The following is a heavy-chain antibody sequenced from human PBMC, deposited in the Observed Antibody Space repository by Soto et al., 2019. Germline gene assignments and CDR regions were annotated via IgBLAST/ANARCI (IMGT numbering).Heavy chain of an antibody. V-gene: IGHV3-48*03. CDR3: ARDHVGYGMDV. CDR1: RFTFSSYE. CDR2: ISSSGSTI. Sequence: PGGSLRLSYASSRFTFSSYEMNWLRQAPGKGLEWVSYISSSGSTIYYADSVKGRFTISRDNAKNSLYLQMNSLRAEDTAVYYCARDHVGYGMDVWGQGNTVTGSS. D-gene: IGHD1-26*01. J-gene: IGHJ6*02.